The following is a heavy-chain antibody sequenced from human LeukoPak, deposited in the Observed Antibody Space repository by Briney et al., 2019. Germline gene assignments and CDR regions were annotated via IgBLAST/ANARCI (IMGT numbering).Heavy chain of an antibody. CDR3: AKDRPGIAAAGTPDY. D-gene: IGHD6-13*01. Sequence: GGSLRLSCAASGFTFSSYTMSWVRQAPGKGLEWVSTITTSDGNTYYADSVKGRFTISRDNSKNTLYLQMNSLRAEDTAVYYCAKDRPGIAAAGTPDYWGQGTLVTVSS. V-gene: IGHV3-23*01. J-gene: IGHJ4*02. CDR1: GFTFSSYT. CDR2: ITTSDGNT.